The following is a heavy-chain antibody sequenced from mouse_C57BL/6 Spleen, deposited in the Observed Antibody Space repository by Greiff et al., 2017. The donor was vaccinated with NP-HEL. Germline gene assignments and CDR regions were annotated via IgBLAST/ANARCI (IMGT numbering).Heavy chain of an antibody. CDR2: ISYDGSN. V-gene: IGHV3-6*01. CDR3: ARANYYWYFDV. Sequence: EVQLVESGPGLVKPSQSLSLTCSVTGYSITSGYYWNWIRQFPGNKLEWMGYISYDGSNNYNPSLKNRISITRDTSKNQFFLKLNSVTTEDTATYYCARANYYWYFDVWGTGTTVTVSS. J-gene: IGHJ1*03. CDR1: GYSITSGYY. D-gene: IGHD1-3*01.